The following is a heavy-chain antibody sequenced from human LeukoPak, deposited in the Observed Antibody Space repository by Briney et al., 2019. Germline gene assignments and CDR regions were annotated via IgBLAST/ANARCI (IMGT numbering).Heavy chain of an antibody. V-gene: IGHV3-21*04. Sequence: PGGSLRLSCAASGFTFSSYSMNWVRQAPGKVLEWVSSISSSSSYIYYADSVKGRFTISRDNSKNTLYLQMNSLRADDTAVYYCAMKAVPRPRLYDAFDFWGQGTVVTVSS. D-gene: IGHD2-2*02. CDR2: ISSSSSYI. CDR3: AMKAVPRPRLYDAFDF. CDR1: GFTFSSYS. J-gene: IGHJ3*01.